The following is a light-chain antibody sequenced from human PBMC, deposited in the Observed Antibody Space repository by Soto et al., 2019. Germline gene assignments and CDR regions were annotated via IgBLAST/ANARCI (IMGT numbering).Light chain of an antibody. CDR3: SSYTSSSTLDVV. J-gene: IGLJ2*01. CDR1: SSDVGGYNY. CDR2: DVS. Sequence: QSALTQPASVSRTPGQSITISCTRTSSDVGGYNYVSWYQQHPGKAPKLMIYDVSNRPSGVSNRFSGSKSGNTASLTISGLQAEDEADYYCSSYTSSSTLDVVFGGGTKLTVL. V-gene: IGLV2-14*01.